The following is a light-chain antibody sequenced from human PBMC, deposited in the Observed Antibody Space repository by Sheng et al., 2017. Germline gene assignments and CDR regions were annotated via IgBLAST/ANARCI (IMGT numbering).Light chain of an antibody. J-gene: IGLJ3*02. CDR3: CSFAGRSSWV. V-gene: IGLV2-23*01. Sequence: QSALTQPASVSGSPGQSITISCTGTTSDVGSYDLVSWYQQHPGKAPKVLIYEGSKRPSGVSDRFSGSKSGKTASLTISGLQAEDEADYYCCSFAGRSSWVFGRRDQGDRP. CDR2: EGS. CDR1: TSDVGSYDL.